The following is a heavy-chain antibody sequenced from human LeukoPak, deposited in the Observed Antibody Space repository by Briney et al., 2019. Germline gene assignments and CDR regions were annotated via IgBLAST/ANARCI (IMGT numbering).Heavy chain of an antibody. D-gene: IGHD3-10*01. CDR1: GFTFSDYY. CDR2: ISGSGGNT. V-gene: IGHV3-23*01. Sequence: PGGSLRLSCAASGFTFSDYYMDWVRQAPGKGLEWVSSISGSGGNTYYADSVKGRFTISRDYSKNTLYLQMNSLRTEETAVYYCAKGPAMVRGTFDPWGQGTLVTVSS. J-gene: IGHJ5*02. CDR3: AKGPAMVRGTFDP.